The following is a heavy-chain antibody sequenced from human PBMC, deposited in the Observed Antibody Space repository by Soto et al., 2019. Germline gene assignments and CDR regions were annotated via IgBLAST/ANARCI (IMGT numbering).Heavy chain of an antibody. Sequence: KVSCKASGGTFSSYAISWVRQAPGQGLEWMGGIIPILGIANYAQKFQGRVTITADESTSTAYMELSSLRSEDTAVYYCARVMVTFGGVIALYYYYGMDVWGQGTTVTVSS. CDR2: IIPILGIA. CDR3: ARVMVTFGGVIALYYYYGMDV. D-gene: IGHD3-16*02. V-gene: IGHV1-69*10. CDR1: GGTFSSYA. J-gene: IGHJ6*02.